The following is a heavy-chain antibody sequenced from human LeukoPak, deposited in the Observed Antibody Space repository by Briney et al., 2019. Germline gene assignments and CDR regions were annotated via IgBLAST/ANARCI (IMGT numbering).Heavy chain of an antibody. J-gene: IGHJ5*02. CDR1: GFTVSSSY. CDR3: VRSSSWTGLLDQ. Sequence: GGSLRLSCAASGFTVSSSYMSWVRQAPGKGLEWVSIIYSEGNTYHAESVKGRFTISRDRSKNTVYLQMNSLRGEDAAMYYCVRSSSWTGLLDQWGQGTLVTVSS. V-gene: IGHV3-53*01. CDR2: IYSEGNT. D-gene: IGHD3/OR15-3a*01.